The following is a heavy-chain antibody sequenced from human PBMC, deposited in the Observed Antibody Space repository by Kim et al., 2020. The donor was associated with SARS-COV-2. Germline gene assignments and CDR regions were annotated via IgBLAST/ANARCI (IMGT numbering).Heavy chain of an antibody. CDR1: GGTFSSYA. J-gene: IGHJ6*02. CDR2: IIPIFGTA. D-gene: IGHD4-17*01. V-gene: IGHV1-69*13. CDR3: ATDGWMTTVAEDYYYGMDV. Sequence: SVKVSCKASGGTFSSYAISWVRQAPGQGLEWMGGIIPIFGTANYAQKFQGRVTITADESTSTAYMELSSLRSEDTAVYYCATDGWMTTVAEDYYYGMDVWGQGTTVTVSS.